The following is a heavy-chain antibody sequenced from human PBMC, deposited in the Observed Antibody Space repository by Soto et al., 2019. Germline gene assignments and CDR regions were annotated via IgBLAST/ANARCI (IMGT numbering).Heavy chain of an antibody. CDR2: ISAYNGNT. CDR1: GYTFTSYG. CDR3: ARALRAAAGTGWFDP. V-gene: IGHV1-18*01. D-gene: IGHD6-13*01. Sequence: ASVKVSCKASGYTFTSYGISWVRQAPGQGLEWMGWISAYNGNTNYAQKLQGRVTMTTDTSTRTAYMELRSLRSDDSAVYYGARALRAAAGTGWFDPWGQGTLVTVSS. J-gene: IGHJ5*02.